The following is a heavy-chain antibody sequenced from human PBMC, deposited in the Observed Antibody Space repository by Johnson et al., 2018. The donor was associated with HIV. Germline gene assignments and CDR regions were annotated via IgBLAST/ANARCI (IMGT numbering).Heavy chain of an antibody. D-gene: IGHD6-19*01. Sequence: VQLVESGGGVVQPGRSLRLSCAASGFTFSSHAMHWVRQAPGKGLEWASAIGTAGDTYYPGSVKGRFTISRENAKNSLYLQMNSLRAEDTALYYCAKDREWLVPTPLDAFDIWGQGTMVTVSS. CDR1: GFTFSSHA. CDR3: AKDREWLVPTPLDAFDI. V-gene: IGHV3-13*01. J-gene: IGHJ3*02. CDR2: IGTAGDT.